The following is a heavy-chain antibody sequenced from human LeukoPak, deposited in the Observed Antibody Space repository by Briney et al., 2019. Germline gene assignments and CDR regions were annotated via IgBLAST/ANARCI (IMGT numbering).Heavy chain of an antibody. D-gene: IGHD3/OR15-3a*01. Sequence: PGGSLRLSCAASGFTFSSYEMNWVRQAPGKGLEWVSYISSSGSTIYYADSVKGRFTISRYNAKNSLYLQMNSLRAEDTAVYYCAREPWTADAFDIWGQGTMVTVSS. CDR2: ISSSGSTI. CDR3: AREPWTADAFDI. V-gene: IGHV3-48*03. J-gene: IGHJ3*02. CDR1: GFTFSSYE.